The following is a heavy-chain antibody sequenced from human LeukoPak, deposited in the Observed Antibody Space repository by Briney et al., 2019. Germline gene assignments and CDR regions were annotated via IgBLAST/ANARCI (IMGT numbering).Heavy chain of an antibody. J-gene: IGHJ4*02. CDR2: ISGSRTYI. CDR3: ARDPGSTGNY. D-gene: IGHD1-14*01. Sequence: PGGSLRLSCAASEFSVGSNYMTWVRQAPGKGLEWVSSISGSRTYIYYTDSVKGRFTISRDDAKNSLFLQMNSLRAEDTAVYYCARDPGSTGNYWGQGTLVTVSS. CDR1: EFSVGSNY. V-gene: IGHV3-21*01.